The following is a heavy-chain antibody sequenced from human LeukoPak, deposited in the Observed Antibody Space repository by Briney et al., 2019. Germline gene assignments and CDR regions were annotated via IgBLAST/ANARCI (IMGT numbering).Heavy chain of an antibody. V-gene: IGHV3-7*01. D-gene: IGHD6-13*01. CDR3: ARVGSSSWYGAFDI. CDR1: GFTFSSYW. J-gene: IGHJ3*02. CDR2: IKQDGSEK. Sequence: GGSLRLSCAASGFTFSSYWMSWVRQAPGKGLEWVANIKQDGSEKYYVDSVKGRFTIPRDNAKNSLYLQMNSLRAEDTAVYYCARVGSSSWYGAFDIWGQGTMVTVSS.